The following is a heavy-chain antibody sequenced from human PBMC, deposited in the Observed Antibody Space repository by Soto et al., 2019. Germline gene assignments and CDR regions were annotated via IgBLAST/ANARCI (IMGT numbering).Heavy chain of an antibody. V-gene: IGHV4-59*01. J-gene: IGHJ4*02. Sequence: SETLSLTCTVSGGSISDYYWSWIRQPPGKGLEWIGYTYYGWNTNYNPSLKSRVTISVDTSKNQFSLKLISVTAADTAVYYCARDREYYDSSGLYFDYWGQGTLVTVSS. D-gene: IGHD3-22*01. CDR1: GGSISDYY. CDR2: TYYGWNT. CDR3: ARDREYYDSSGLYFDY.